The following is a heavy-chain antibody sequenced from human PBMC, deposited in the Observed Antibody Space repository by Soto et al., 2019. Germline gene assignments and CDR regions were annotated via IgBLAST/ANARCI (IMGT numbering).Heavy chain of an antibody. D-gene: IGHD5-12*01. J-gene: IGHJ4*02. Sequence: PGESLKISCKGSGYSFTSYWIIWVRQMPGKGLEWMGRIDPSDSYTNYSPSFQGHVTISADKSISTAYLQWSSLKASDTAMYYCARRLATIEGFDYWGQGTLVTVSA. CDR2: IDPSDSYT. CDR1: GYSFTSYW. V-gene: IGHV5-10-1*01. CDR3: ARRLATIEGFDY.